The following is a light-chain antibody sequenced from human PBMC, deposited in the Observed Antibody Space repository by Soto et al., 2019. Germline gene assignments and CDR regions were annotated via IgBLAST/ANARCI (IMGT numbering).Light chain of an antibody. CDR2: DAS. CDR1: QSVSGY. V-gene: IGKV3-11*01. CDR3: QQRSNWPYLT. Sequence: ETVLTQSPARLSLSPGERATLSCRASQSVSGYLGWYQQKPGQAPRLLIYDASNRAYGVPARFRGSGSGTNFTLTIASLEPDDFAVYYCQQRSNWPYLTFGGGTRV. J-gene: IGKJ4*01.